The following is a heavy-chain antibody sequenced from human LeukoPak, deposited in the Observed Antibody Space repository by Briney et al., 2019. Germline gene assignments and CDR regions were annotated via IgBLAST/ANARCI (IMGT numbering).Heavy chain of an antibody. D-gene: IGHD2-15*01. CDR3: ARHAMVAAPIDY. J-gene: IGHJ4*02. CDR2: MYHSGNT. V-gene: IGHV4-39*01. Sequence: PSETLSLTCIVSGVSISSSGYYWGWIRQPPGKGLEWIGSMYHSGNTYYNPSLKGRVIISVDTSKNQFSLKLSSVTAADTAVYYCARHAMVAAPIDYWGQGTLVTVSS. CDR1: GVSISSSGYY.